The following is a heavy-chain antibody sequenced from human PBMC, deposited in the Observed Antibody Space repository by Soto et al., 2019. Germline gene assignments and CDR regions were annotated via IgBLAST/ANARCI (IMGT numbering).Heavy chain of an antibody. D-gene: IGHD4-17*01. CDR3: ARGPRAPTTVTTYRYYYGMDV. CDR1: GGSISSYY. V-gene: IGHV4-59*01. CDR2: IYYSGST. J-gene: IGHJ6*02. Sequence: KSSETLSLTCTVSGGSISSYYWSWIRQPPGKGLEWIGYIYYSGSTNYNPSLKSRVTISVDTSKNQFSLKLSSVTAADMAVYYCARGPRAPTTVTTYRYYYGMDVWGQGTTVTVSS.